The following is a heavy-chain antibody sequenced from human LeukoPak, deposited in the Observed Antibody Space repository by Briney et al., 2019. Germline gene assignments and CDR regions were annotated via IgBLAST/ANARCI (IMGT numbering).Heavy chain of an antibody. J-gene: IGHJ3*02. CDR1: GGSISSGGYS. Sequence: SETLSLTCAVSGGSISSGGYSWRWIRQPPGKGLEWIGYIYHSGSTYYNPSLKSRVTISVDRSKNQFSLELSSVTAADTAVYYCARVRGATRANAFDIWGQGTMVTVSS. CDR3: ARVRGATRANAFDI. CDR2: IYHSGST. D-gene: IGHD1-26*01. V-gene: IGHV4-30-2*01.